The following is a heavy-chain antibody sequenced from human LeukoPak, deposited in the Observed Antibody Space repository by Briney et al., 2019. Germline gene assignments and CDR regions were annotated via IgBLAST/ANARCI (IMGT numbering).Heavy chain of an antibody. J-gene: IGHJ5*02. D-gene: IGHD3-22*01. V-gene: IGHV3-23*01. CDR1: GFTFSSYA. Sequence: GGSLRLSCAASGFTFSSYAMSWVHQAPGKGLEWVSAISGSGGSTYYADSVKGRFTISRDNSKNTLYLQMNSLRAEDTAVYYCAKVPYYYDSSGYYQGWFDPWGQGTLVTVSS. CDR3: AKVPYYYDSSGYYQGWFDP. CDR2: ISGSGGST.